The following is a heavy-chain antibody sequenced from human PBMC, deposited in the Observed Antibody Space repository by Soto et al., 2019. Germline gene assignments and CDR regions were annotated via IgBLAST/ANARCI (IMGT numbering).Heavy chain of an antibody. V-gene: IGHV3-23*01. CDR2: ISGSGGST. D-gene: IGHD2-15*01. CDR1: GFTFSSYA. CDR3: AKDLEDTAAAATLPLDY. Sequence: GGSLRLSCAASGFTFSSYAMSWVRQAPGKGLEWVSAISGSGGSTYYADSVKGRFTISRDNSKNTLYLQMNSLRAEDTAVYYCAKDLEDTAAAATLPLDYWGQGTLVTVSS. J-gene: IGHJ4*02.